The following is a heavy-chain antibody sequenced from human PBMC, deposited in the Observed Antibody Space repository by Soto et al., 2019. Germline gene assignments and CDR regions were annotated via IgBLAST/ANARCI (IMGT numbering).Heavy chain of an antibody. V-gene: IGHV4-30-4*02. Sequence: SETLSLTCTVSGGSISSGDYYWSWIRQPPGKGLEWIGYIYYSGSTYYNPSLKSRVTISVDTSKNQFSLKLSSVTAADTAVYYCARLRAYCGGDCYNYGMDVWGQGTTVTVSS. CDR1: GGSISSGDYY. J-gene: IGHJ6*02. CDR2: IYYSGST. D-gene: IGHD2-21*02. CDR3: ARLRAYCGGDCYNYGMDV.